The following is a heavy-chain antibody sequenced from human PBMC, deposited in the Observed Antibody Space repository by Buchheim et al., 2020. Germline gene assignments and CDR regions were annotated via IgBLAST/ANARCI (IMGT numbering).Heavy chain of an antibody. CDR1: GGSFSGYY. V-gene: IGHV4-34*01. CDR3: ARGNRDGANTKFDY. CDR2: INHSGST. J-gene: IGHJ4*02. D-gene: IGHD4/OR15-4a*01. Sequence: QVQLQQWGAGLLKPSETLSLTCAVYGGSFSGYYWSWIRQPPGKGLEWIGEINHSGSTNYNPSLKSRVTISVDTSKNEFSLKLSSVTAADTAVYYCARGNRDGANTKFDYWGQGTL.